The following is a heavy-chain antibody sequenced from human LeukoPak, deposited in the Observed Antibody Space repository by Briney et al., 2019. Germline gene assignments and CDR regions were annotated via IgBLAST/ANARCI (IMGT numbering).Heavy chain of an antibody. CDR1: GYTFTGYY. Sequence: ASVKVSCKASGYTFTGYYMHWVRQAPGQGLEWMGWINPNSGGTNYAQKFQGRVTMTRDTSISTAYMELSRLRSDDTAVYYCARGYSSGWYNWFEPWGQGTLVTVSS. V-gene: IGHV1-2*02. CDR2: INPNSGGT. CDR3: ARGYSSGWYNWFEP. J-gene: IGHJ5*02. D-gene: IGHD6-19*01.